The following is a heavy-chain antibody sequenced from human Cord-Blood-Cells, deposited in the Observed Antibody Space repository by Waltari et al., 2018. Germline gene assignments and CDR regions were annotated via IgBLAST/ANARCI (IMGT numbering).Heavy chain of an antibody. Sequence: QVQLQQWGAGLLKPSETLSLTCAVHGGSFSGYSWRWIRQPPGKGLEWIGEINHSGSTNYNPSLKSRVTISVDTSKNQFSLKLSSVTAADTAVYYCARTMVVTALEGYYFDYWGQGTLVTVSS. V-gene: IGHV4-34*01. D-gene: IGHD2-21*02. CDR2: INHSGST. CDR1: GGSFSGYS. CDR3: ARTMVVTALEGYYFDY. J-gene: IGHJ4*02.